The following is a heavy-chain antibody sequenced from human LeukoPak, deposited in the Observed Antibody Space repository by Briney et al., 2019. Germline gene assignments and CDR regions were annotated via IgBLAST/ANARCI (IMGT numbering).Heavy chain of an antibody. D-gene: IGHD6-19*01. CDR1: GFTFTSYG. CDR2: ISAYNGNT. V-gene: IGHV1-18*01. J-gene: IGHJ4*02. CDR3: ASSNPRRAVAALDY. Sequence: PGGSLRLSCAASGFTFTSYGISWVRQAPGQGLEWMGWISAYNGNTNYAQKLQGRVTMTRDMSTSTVYMELSSLRSEDTAVYYCASSNPRRAVAALDYWGQGTLVTVSS.